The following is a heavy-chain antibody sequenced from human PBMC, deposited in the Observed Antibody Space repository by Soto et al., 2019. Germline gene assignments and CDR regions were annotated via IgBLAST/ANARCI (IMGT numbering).Heavy chain of an antibody. D-gene: IGHD3-22*01. J-gene: IGHJ5*02. V-gene: IGHV3-23*01. Sequence: GGSLRLSCAASGFTFSSYAMSWVRQAPGKGLEWVSAISGSGGSTYYADSVKGRFTISRDNSKNTLYLQMNSLRAEDTAVYYCAKGTDSSGYYSWLDPWGQGTLVTVSS. CDR3: AKGTDSSGYYSWLDP. CDR2: ISGSGGST. CDR1: GFTFSSYA.